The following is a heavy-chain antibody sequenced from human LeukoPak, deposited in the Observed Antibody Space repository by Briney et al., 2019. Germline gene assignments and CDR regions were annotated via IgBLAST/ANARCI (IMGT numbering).Heavy chain of an antibody. CDR1: GFTFSNHA. V-gene: IGHV3-13*01. J-gene: IGHJ4*02. D-gene: IGHD1-26*01. CDR2: IGIAGDT. Sequence: GGSLRLSCATSGFTFSNHAMHWVRQATGKGLEWVSAIGIAGDTFYPGSVKGRFTISRENAKNSLPLQINSLKAEDTAVYYCVRQQTSHGNFDYWGQGTLVTVSS. CDR3: VRQQTSHGNFDY.